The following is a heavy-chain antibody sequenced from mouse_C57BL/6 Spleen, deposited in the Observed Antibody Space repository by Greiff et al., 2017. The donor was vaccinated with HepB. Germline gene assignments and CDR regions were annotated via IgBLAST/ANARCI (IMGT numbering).Heavy chain of an antibody. Sequence: ESGPGLVKPSQSLSLTCSVTGYSITSGYYWNWIRQFPGNKLEWMGYISYDGSNNYNPSLKNRISITRDTSKNQFFLKLNSVTTEDTATYYCARDYYGSSYIDYWGQGTTLTVSS. J-gene: IGHJ2*01. D-gene: IGHD1-1*01. CDR1: GYSITSGYY. CDR2: ISYDGSN. V-gene: IGHV3-6*01. CDR3: ARDYYGSSYIDY.